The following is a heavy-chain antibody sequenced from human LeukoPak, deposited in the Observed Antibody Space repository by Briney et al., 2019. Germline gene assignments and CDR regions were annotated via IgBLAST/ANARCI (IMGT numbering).Heavy chain of an antibody. CDR2: INPNTGGT. V-gene: IGHV1-2*02. CDR1: GFTFNAYY. D-gene: IGHD3-22*01. Sequence: GASVKVSCKASGFTFNAYYMHWVRQAPGQGLEWMGWINPNTGGTNYAQKFQGRVTMTRDTSISTAYMELSRLRSDDTAVYYCARRRIVDVWGKGTTVTVSS. J-gene: IGHJ6*04. CDR3: ARRRIVDV.